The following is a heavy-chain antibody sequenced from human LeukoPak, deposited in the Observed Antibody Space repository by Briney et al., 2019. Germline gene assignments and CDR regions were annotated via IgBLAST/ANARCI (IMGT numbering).Heavy chain of an antibody. CDR2: ISGSSGST. D-gene: IGHD3-22*01. CDR3: AKDQIPYYYDSSGYNLPAFDI. Sequence: PGGSLRLSCAASGFTFSSYWMHWVRQAPGKGLEWVSAISGSSGSTYYADSVKGRFTISRDNSKNTLYLQMNSLRAEDTAVYYCAKDQIPYYYDSSGYNLPAFDIWGQGTMVTVSP. V-gene: IGHV3-23*01. CDR1: GFTFSSYW. J-gene: IGHJ3*02.